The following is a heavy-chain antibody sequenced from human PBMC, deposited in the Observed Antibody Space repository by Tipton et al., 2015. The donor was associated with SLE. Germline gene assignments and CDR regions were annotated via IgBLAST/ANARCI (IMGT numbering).Heavy chain of an antibody. CDR2: IKQDGSEI. Sequence: SLRLSCAASGFTFNSYWMSWVRQAPGKGLEWVANIKQDGSEIYYVDSVKGRFTISRDNAKNSLYLQMNSLRAEDTAVYYCARRNDFWSGYRAFDIWGQGTMVTVSS. J-gene: IGHJ3*02. CDR3: ARRNDFWSGYRAFDI. D-gene: IGHD3-3*01. V-gene: IGHV3-7*01. CDR1: GFTFNSYW.